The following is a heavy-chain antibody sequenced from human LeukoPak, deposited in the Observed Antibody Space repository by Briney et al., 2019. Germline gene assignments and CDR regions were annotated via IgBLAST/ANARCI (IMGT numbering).Heavy chain of an antibody. V-gene: IGHV1-69*13. CDR3: ARDRKDYVWGSYRDFDY. J-gene: IGHJ4*02. D-gene: IGHD3-16*02. CDR2: IIPIFGTA. CDR1: GGTFISYA. Sequence: SVKVSCKASGGTFISYAISWVRQAPGQGLEWMGGIIPIFGTANYAHKFQGRVTITADESTSTAYMELSSLRSEDTAVYYCARDRKDYVWGSYRDFDYWGQGTLVTVSS.